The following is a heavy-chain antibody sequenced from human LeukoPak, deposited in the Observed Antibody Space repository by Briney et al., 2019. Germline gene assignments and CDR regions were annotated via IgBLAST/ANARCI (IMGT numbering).Heavy chain of an antibody. Sequence: GESLRLSCAASGFTFSSYAMSWVRQGPGKGLEWVSAISGSGGSTYYADSVKGRFTISRDNSKNTLYLQMNSLRAEDTAVYYCAEDALWFPTYWGQGTLVTVSS. CDR3: AEDALWFPTY. D-gene: IGHD3-10*01. J-gene: IGHJ4*02. V-gene: IGHV3-23*01. CDR1: GFTFSSYA. CDR2: ISGSGGST.